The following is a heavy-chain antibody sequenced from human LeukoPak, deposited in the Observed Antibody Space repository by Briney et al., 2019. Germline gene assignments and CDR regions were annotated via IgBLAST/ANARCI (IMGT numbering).Heavy chain of an antibody. CDR3: ARDFRWGSSWPMGAFDI. CDR1: GYTFTSYG. Sequence: SVKVSCKASGYTFTSYGVSWVRQAPGQGLEWMGWISAYNGNTNYAQKLQGRVTMTTDTSTSTAYMELRSLRSDDTAVYYCARDFRWGSSWPMGAFDIWGQGTMVTVSS. J-gene: IGHJ3*02. CDR2: ISAYNGNT. V-gene: IGHV1-18*04. D-gene: IGHD6-13*01.